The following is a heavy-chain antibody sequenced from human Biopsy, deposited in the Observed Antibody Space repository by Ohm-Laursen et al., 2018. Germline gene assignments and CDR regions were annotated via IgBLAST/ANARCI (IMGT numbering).Heavy chain of an antibody. CDR1: GYNFGNYY. J-gene: IGHJ6*02. V-gene: IGHV1-46*01. CDR3: ARESPLRLGVCGAIRCFKEVFGMDV. Sequence: ASVKVSCKASGYNFGNYYINWVRKVPGQGLEWLGVVNPVAEATMYAQKFQDRITLIRDASTNTVYMDLTSLTSEDTAVYYCARESPLRLGVCGAIRCFKEVFGMDVWGQGTTVIVS. CDR2: VNPVAEAT. D-gene: IGHD2-21*01.